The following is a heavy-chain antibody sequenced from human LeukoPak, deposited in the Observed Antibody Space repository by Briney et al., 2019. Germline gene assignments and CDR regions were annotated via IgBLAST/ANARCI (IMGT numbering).Heavy chain of an antibody. CDR1: GGSISSYY. Sequence: SETLSLTCTVSGGSISSYYWSWIRQPPGKGLEWIGYIYYSGSTNYNPSLKSRVTISVDTSKNQFSLKPSSVTAADTAVYYCARGGYSYGYATRGAFDIWGQGTMVTVSS. CDR2: IYYSGST. V-gene: IGHV4-59*01. J-gene: IGHJ3*02. CDR3: ARGGYSYGYATRGAFDI. D-gene: IGHD5-18*01.